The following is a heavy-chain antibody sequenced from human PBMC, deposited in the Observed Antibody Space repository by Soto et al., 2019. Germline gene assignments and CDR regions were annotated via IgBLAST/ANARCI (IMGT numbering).Heavy chain of an antibody. CDR2: ISSSGSTI. D-gene: IGHD4-17*01. Sequence: GGSLRLSCAASGFTFSEYYMSWIRQAPGKGLEWVSYISSSGSTIYYADSVKGRFTISRDNAKNSLYLQMNSLRAEDTAVYYCARVTSYGDYGQYYFDYWGQGTLVTVSS. J-gene: IGHJ4*02. CDR3: ARVTSYGDYGQYYFDY. V-gene: IGHV3-11*01. CDR1: GFTFSEYY.